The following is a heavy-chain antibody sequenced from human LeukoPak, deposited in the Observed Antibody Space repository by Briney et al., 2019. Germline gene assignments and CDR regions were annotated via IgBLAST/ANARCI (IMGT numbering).Heavy chain of an antibody. CDR3: ARHRAFNYYDSSGYEFDY. CDR2: IYPDDSDT. CDR1: GYSFTSYW. Sequence: GESLQISCKGSGYSFTSYWIGWVRQMPGKGLEWMGIIYPDDSDTRYSPSFQGQVTISADKSISTAYLQWSSLKASDTAMYYCARHRAFNYYDSSGYEFDYWGQGTLVTVSS. V-gene: IGHV5-51*01. J-gene: IGHJ4*02. D-gene: IGHD3-22*01.